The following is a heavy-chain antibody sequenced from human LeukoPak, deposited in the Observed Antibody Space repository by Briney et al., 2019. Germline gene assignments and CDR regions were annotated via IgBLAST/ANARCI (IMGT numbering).Heavy chain of an antibody. CDR3: ARSVEGYCSGGSCYSYYYYMDV. Sequence: SSETLSLTCTVSGGSISSYYWSWIRQPPGKGLEWIGYIYYSGSTNYNPSLKSRVTISVDTSKNQFSLKLSSVTAADTAVYYCARSVEGYCSGGSCYSYYYYMDVWGKGTTVTVSS. CDR2: IYYSGST. J-gene: IGHJ6*03. D-gene: IGHD2-15*01. V-gene: IGHV4-59*01. CDR1: GGSISSYY.